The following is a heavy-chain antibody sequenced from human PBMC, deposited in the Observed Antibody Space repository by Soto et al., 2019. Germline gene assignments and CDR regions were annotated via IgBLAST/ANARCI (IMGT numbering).Heavy chain of an antibody. D-gene: IGHD5-12*01. CDR3: ARDPNIVATITPYFDY. CDR1: GFTFSSYA. CDR2: ISYDGSNK. Sequence: QVQLVESGGGVVQPGRSLRLSCAASGFTFSSYAMHWVRQAPGKGLEWVAVISYDGSNKYYADSVKGRFTISRDNSKNPLYLQMNSLRAEDTAVYYCARDPNIVATITPYFDYWGQGTLVTVSS. V-gene: IGHV3-30-3*01. J-gene: IGHJ4*02.